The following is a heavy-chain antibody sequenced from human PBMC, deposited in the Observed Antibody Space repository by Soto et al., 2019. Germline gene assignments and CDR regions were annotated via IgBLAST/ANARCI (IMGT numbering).Heavy chain of an antibody. V-gene: IGHV3-7*05. CDR1: GFTFSSYW. D-gene: IGHD3-22*01. Sequence: WGSLRLSCAASGFTFSSYWMSWVRQAPGKGLEWVANIKQDGSEKYYVDSVKGRFTISRDNAKNSLYLQMNSLRAEDTAVYYCARGPGGASLYYYDSSGYAYWGQGTLVTVSS. CDR3: ARGPGGASLYYYDSSGYAY. J-gene: IGHJ4*02. CDR2: IKQDGSEK.